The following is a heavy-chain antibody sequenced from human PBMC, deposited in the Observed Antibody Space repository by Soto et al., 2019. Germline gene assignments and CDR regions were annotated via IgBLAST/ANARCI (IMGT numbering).Heavy chain of an antibody. Sequence: SETLSLTCTVSGGSISSSSYYWGWIRQPPGKGLEWIGSIYYSGSTYYNPSLKSRVTISVDTSKSQFSLKLSSVTAADTAVYYCARQRSGYCSGGSCYTGNFDYWGPGTLVTVSS. CDR2: IYYSGST. J-gene: IGHJ4*02. CDR1: GGSISSSSYY. D-gene: IGHD2-15*01. CDR3: ARQRSGYCSGGSCYTGNFDY. V-gene: IGHV4-39*01.